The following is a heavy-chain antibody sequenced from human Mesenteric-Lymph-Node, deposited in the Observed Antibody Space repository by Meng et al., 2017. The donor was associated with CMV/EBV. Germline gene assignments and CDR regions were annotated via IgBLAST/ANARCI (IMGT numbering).Heavy chain of an antibody. CDR1: GFTFEQYW. J-gene: IGHJ4*02. CDR2: INRDGRST. Sequence: GGSLRLSCAASGFTFEQYWMHWVRQAPGKGLEWVSRINRDGRSTIYADSVKGRFTVSRDNAKNSLYLQMNSLRAEDTAMYYCARVPRDVYNPDYWGQGTLVTVSS. D-gene: IGHD5-24*01. V-gene: IGHV3-74*01. CDR3: ARVPRDVYNPDY.